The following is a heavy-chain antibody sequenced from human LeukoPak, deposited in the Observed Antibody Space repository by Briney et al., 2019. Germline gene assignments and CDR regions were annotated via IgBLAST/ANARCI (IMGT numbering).Heavy chain of an antibody. J-gene: IGHJ4*02. D-gene: IGHD1-1*01. Sequence: PSETLSLTCTVSGDSVSIYYWSWIRQPPGNGLEWIGYIYYRGNTNYNPSLKSRVTMAVDTSKNQFCLKVSSVTAADTAVYYCARAGNNWSFDYWGQGTLVTVSS. CDR2: IYYRGNT. V-gene: IGHV4-59*02. CDR3: ARAGNNWSFDY. CDR1: GDSVSIYY.